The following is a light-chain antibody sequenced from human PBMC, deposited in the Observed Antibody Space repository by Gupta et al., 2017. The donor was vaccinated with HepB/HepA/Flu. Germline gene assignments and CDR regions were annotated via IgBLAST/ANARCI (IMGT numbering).Light chain of an antibody. Sequence: QLMVTQSSSASASLGSSVKLTCTLSSGYSHYSIGWHQQQPGKAPRFLMKVESSGRYNKGSGIPDRFSGSSSGDARYLTISNLQSEEEAEDYCETWDSNIRVFGGGTKLTVL. CDR2: VESSGRY. CDR3: ETWDSNIRV. CDR1: SGYSHYS. V-gene: IGLV4-60*03. J-gene: IGLJ2*01.